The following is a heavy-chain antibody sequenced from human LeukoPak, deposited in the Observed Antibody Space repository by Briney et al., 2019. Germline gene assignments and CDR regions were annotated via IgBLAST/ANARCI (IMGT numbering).Heavy chain of an antibody. CDR1: GFTFSSYG. D-gene: IGHD3-3*01. CDR3: AKLVSAWSGYDY. CDR2: ISYDGSNK. V-gene: IGHV3-30*18. Sequence: GGSLRLSCAASGFTFSSYGMHWVRQAPGKGLEWVAVISYDGSNKYYADSVKGRFTISRDNSKNTLYLQMNSPRAEDTAVYYCAKLVSAWSGYDYWGQGTLVTVSS. J-gene: IGHJ4*02.